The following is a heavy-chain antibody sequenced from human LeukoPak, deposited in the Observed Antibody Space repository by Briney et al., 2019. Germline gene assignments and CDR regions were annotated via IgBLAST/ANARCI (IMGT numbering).Heavy chain of an antibody. CDR2: INPSGGST. Sequence: ASVKVSCKVSGYTLTELSMHWVRQAPGQGLEWMGIINPSGGSTSYAQKFQGRVTMTRDMSTSTVYMELSSLRSEDTAVYYCAREAYYYGSGSLGAFDIWGQGTMVTVSS. CDR1: GYTLTELS. D-gene: IGHD3-10*01. J-gene: IGHJ3*02. CDR3: AREAYYYGSGSLGAFDI. V-gene: IGHV1-46*01.